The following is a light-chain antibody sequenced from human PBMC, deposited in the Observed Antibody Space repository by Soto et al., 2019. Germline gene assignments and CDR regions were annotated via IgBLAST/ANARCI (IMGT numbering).Light chain of an antibody. Sequence: QSVLTQPASVSGSPGQSIAISCTGTSSDVGSYDYVSWYQQHPDKAPKLMIYEVTQRPSGVSNRFSGSKSGNPASLTISGLQAEDEADYYCSSHTSVNTRVFGTGTQLTVL. CDR1: SSDVGSYDY. J-gene: IGLJ1*01. V-gene: IGLV2-14*01. CDR2: EVT. CDR3: SSHTSVNTRV.